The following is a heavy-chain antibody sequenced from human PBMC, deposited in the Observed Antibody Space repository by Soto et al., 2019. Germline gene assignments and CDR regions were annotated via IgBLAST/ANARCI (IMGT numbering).Heavy chain of an antibody. V-gene: IGHV4-31*03. CDR2: IYYSGST. CDR3: ARGGPRTYYDFWSGYYPFDY. CDR1: GGSIRSGGYY. D-gene: IGHD3-3*01. J-gene: IGHJ4*02. Sequence: PSETLSLPCTVSGGSIRSGGYYWSWIRQHPGKGLEWIGYIYYSGSTYYNPSLTSRVTISVDTSKNQFSLKLSSVTAADTAVYYCARGGPRTYYDFWSGYYPFDYWGQGTLVTVSS.